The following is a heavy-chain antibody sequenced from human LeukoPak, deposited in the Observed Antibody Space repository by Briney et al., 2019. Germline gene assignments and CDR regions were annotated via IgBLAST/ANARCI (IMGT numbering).Heavy chain of an antibody. J-gene: IGHJ4*02. CDR3: TTVYDSSV. V-gene: IGHV3-15*01. D-gene: IGHD3-22*01. CDR1: GFIFSDAW. Sequence: GGSLRLSCAASGFIFSDAWMSWVCQAPGKGLEWVGRIKSKSNGETTDYAAPVKGRFTISRDDSKNTLYLQMNSLKTEDTAVYYCTTVYDSSVWGQGTLVTVSS. CDR2: IKSKSNGETT.